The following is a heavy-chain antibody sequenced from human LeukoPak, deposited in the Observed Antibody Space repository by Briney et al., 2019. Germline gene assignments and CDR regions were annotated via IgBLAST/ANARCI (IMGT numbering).Heavy chain of an antibody. J-gene: IGHJ3*02. CDR3: ALGAAFDI. CDR2: IYYSGTT. V-gene: IGHV4-59*12. CDR1: GGSISNYY. Sequence: SETLSLTCTVSGGSISNYYWSWIRQPPGKGLEWIGYIYYSGTTNYNPSLKSRVTISVDTSRTQFSLKLNSVTAADTAVYYCALGAAFDIWGQGTMVTVSS.